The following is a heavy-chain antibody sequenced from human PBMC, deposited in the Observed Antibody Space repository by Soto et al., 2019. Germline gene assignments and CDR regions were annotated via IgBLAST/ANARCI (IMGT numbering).Heavy chain of an antibody. V-gene: IGHV4-39*01. J-gene: IGHJ3*02. CDR1: GGSISSSSYY. Sequence: SETLSLTCTVSGGSISSSSYYWGWIRQPPGKGLEWIGSIYYSGSTYYNPSLKSRVTISVDTSKNQFSLKLSSVTAADTAVYYCVTVSSGWSRTRVVGAFDIWGQGTMVTVSS. D-gene: IGHD6-19*01. CDR2: IYYSGST. CDR3: VTVSSGWSRTRVVGAFDI.